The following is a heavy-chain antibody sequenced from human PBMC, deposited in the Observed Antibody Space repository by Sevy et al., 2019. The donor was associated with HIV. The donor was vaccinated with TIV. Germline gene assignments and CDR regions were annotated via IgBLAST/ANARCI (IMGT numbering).Heavy chain of an antibody. CDR3: TPALATVVTPEYYFDY. CDR1: GFTFGDYA. J-gene: IGHJ4*02. CDR2: IRRNSYEPYGGTS. V-gene: IGHV3-49*03. D-gene: IGHD4-17*01. Sequence: GGSLRLSCTASGFTFGDYAMSWFRQAPGKGLEWVAFIRRNSYEPYGGTSEYAASVKGRFTISRDDSKSIAYLQMNSLKTKDTAFYYCTPALATVVTPEYYFDYWGQGTLVTVSS.